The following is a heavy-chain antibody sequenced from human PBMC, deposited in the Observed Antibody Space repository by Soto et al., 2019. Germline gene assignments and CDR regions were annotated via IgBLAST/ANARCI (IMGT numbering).Heavy chain of an antibody. V-gene: IGHV1-8*01. J-gene: IGHJ5*02. CDR2: MNPNSGGT. CDR1: GYSFTSYD. CDR3: VRVGQGRIGP. Sequence: QVQLLQSGAEVKKPGASVKVSCKASGYSFTSYDINWVRQATGQGFDFMGWMNPNSGGTGYPQKFQDRVTRTRDTSTSTAYMELTSLRSKDTAVYDCVRVGQGRIGPWGQGTLVTVSS.